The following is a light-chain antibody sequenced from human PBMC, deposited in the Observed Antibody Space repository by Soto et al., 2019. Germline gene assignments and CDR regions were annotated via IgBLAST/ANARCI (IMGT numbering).Light chain of an antibody. V-gene: IGLV1-51*01. CDR1: SSNIGGNS. J-gene: IGLJ1*01. Sequence: HSFLSHPPSFSSSPLHNVTISFSGSSSNIGGNSVSWYQQLPGTAPKLLIYDDDKRPSGIPDRFSGSKSGTSATLGITGFQTGDEADYYCSSFTTSRLYVFGPGTKVTVL. CDR2: DDD. CDR3: SSFTTSRLYV.